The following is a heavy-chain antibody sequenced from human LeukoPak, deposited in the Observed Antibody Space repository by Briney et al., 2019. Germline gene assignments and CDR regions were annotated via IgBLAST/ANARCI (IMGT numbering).Heavy chain of an antibody. D-gene: IGHD6-6*01. CDR3: ARDSIGVWWFDP. J-gene: IGHJ5*02. CDR2: INPSGGST. Sequence: ASVKVSCKASGYTFTSYYMHWVRQAPGQGLEWMGIINPSGGSTSYAQKFQGRVTMTRDMSTSTVYMELSSLRSEDTAVYYCARDSIGVWWFDPWGQGTLVTVSS. CDR1: GYTFTSYY. V-gene: IGHV1-46*01.